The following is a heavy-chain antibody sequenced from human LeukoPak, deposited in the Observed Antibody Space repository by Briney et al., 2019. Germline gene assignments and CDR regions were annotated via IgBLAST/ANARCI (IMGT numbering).Heavy chain of an antibody. CDR3: ARGNHYYDSGSYYNLPAY. Sequence: PGGSLRLSCAASGFTFSSYAMHWVRQAPGKGLEWVAVISYDGSNKYHADSVRGRFTISRDTSKNTLYLQMNSLRAEDTAVYYCARGNHYYDSGSYYNLPAYWGQGTLVTVSS. J-gene: IGHJ4*02. D-gene: IGHD3-10*01. CDR1: GFTFSSYA. CDR2: ISYDGSNK. V-gene: IGHV3-30-3*01.